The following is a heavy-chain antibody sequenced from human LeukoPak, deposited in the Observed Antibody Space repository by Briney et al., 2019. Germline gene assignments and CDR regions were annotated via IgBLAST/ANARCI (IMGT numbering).Heavy chain of an antibody. CDR1: GFTFSSYA. J-gene: IGHJ4*02. Sequence: GGSLRLSCAASGFTFSSYAMSWVRQAPGKGLEWVSAISGSGGSTYYADSVKGRFTISRDNSKNTLYLQMNSLRAEDTAVYYCAKDVDCSGGSCHPLSYFDYWGQGTLVTVSS. D-gene: IGHD2-15*01. V-gene: IGHV3-23*01. CDR3: AKDVDCSGGSCHPLSYFDY. CDR2: ISGSGGST.